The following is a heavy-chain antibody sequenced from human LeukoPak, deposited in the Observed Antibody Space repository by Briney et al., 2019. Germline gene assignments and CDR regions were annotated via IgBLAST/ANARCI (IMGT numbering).Heavy chain of an antibody. CDR3: ARAPDSLLGTFDP. CDR1: GFTVSSSY. V-gene: IGHV3-53*04. D-gene: IGHD1-1*01. J-gene: IGHJ5*02. CDR2: IYSGGST. Sequence: AGGSLRLSCAASGFTVSSSYMSWVRQAPGKGLEWVSVIYSGGSTYYANSVKGRFTISRHISENTVYLQMNSLRAEDTAVYYCARAPDSLLGTFDPWGQGTLVTVSS.